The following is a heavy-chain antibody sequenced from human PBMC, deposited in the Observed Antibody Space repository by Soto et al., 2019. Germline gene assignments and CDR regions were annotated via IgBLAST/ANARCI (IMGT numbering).Heavy chain of an antibody. V-gene: IGHV4-34*01. Sequence: SETLSLTYAVYGGSFSGYYWSWIRQPPGRGLEWVGDINHRGSSNYHPSLKSPGPISIDTSNNQFSLTLSSLTAPGPAQYFRSRDLYCSSTSGRNGYGPGGSAFDIWGQGTMVTVSS. CDR3: SRDLYCSSTSGRNGYGPGGSAFDI. CDR1: GGSFSGYY. J-gene: IGHJ3*02. CDR2: INHRGSS. D-gene: IGHD2-2*01.